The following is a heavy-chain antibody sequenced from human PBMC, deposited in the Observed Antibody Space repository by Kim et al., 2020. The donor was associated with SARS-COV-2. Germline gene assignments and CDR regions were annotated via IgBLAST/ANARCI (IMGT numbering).Heavy chain of an antibody. D-gene: IGHD6-13*01. CDR3: ARALAYSSRIHYYGMDV. V-gene: IGHV4-61*02. Sequence: SETLSLTCTVSGGSISSGSYYWSWIRQPAGKGLEWIGRIYTSGSTNYNPSLKSRVTISVDTSKNQFSLKLSSVTATDTAVYYCARALAYSSRIHYYGMDVWGQGTTVTVSS. CDR2: IYTSGST. CDR1: GGSISSGSYY. J-gene: IGHJ6*02.